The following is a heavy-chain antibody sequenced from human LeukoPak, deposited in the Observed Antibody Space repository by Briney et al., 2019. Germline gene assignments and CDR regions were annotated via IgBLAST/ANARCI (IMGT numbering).Heavy chain of an antibody. CDR1: GGSISSNY. Sequence: SETLSLTCTVSGGSISSNYWSWIRQPPGKGLEWIGYIHYRGSTNYNPSLKSRVTISVNTSKNQFSLRLSSVTAADTAVYYCAREVGGWLNAWGQGTLVTVSS. V-gene: IGHV4-59*01. J-gene: IGHJ4*02. CDR3: AREVGGWLNA. CDR2: IHYRGST. D-gene: IGHD3-22*01.